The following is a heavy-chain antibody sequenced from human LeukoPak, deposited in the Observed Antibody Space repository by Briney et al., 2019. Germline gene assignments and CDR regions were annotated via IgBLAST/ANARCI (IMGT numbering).Heavy chain of an antibody. CDR1: GFTVSSNY. V-gene: IGHV3-53*01. Sequence: QSGGSLRLSCAASGFTVSSNYMSWVRQAPGKGLDWVSVIYSGGSTYYADSVKGRFTISRDNSKNTLYLQMNSLRAEDTAVYYCASSRGIVGVTGGAFDIWGQGTMVTVSS. CDR3: ASSRGIVGVTGGAFDI. CDR2: IYSGGST. D-gene: IGHD1-26*01. J-gene: IGHJ3*02.